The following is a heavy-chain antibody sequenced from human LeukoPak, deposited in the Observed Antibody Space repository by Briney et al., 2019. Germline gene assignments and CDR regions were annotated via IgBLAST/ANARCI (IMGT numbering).Heavy chain of an antibody. V-gene: IGHV1-46*01. J-gene: IGHJ4*02. D-gene: IGHD3-10*01. Sequence: ASVKVSCKASGYTFTSYYMHWVRQAPGQGLEWMGIINPSGGSTNYAQKFQGRVTITADESTSTAYMELSSLRSEDTAVYYCNYYYGSGSYFQYYFDYWGQGTLVTVSS. CDR3: NYYYGSGSYFQYYFDY. CDR2: INPSGGST. CDR1: GYTFTSYY.